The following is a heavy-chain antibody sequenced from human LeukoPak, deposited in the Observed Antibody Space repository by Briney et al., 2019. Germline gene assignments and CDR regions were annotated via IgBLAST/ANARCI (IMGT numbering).Heavy chain of an antibody. D-gene: IGHD2-2*01. CDR1: RGMFSSYA. V-gene: IGHV1-69*01. Sequence: GSSVKVSFKTSRGMFSSYAISCVRQAPGQGLEWMGGIMPIFGTANYAQKFQGRVTITADEFTSTAYMELSSLRSEDTAVYYCARLFTPRYCSTTSCYWKGWFDPWGQGTLVTVSS. CDR2: IMPIFGTA. J-gene: IGHJ5*02. CDR3: ARLFTPRYCSTTSCYWKGWFDP.